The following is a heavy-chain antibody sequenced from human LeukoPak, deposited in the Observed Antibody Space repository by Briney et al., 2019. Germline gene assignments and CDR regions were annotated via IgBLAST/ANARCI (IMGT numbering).Heavy chain of an antibody. Sequence: SETLSLTCTVSGGSISSSSYYWGWIRQPPGKGLEWIGSIYYSGSTYYNPSLKSRVTISVDTSKNQFSLKLSSVTAADTAVYYCASQEVIPAAMGMDVWGKGTTVTVSS. CDR1: GGSISSSSYY. V-gene: IGHV4-39*01. D-gene: IGHD2-2*01. CDR3: ASQEVIPAAMGMDV. CDR2: IYYSGST. J-gene: IGHJ6*03.